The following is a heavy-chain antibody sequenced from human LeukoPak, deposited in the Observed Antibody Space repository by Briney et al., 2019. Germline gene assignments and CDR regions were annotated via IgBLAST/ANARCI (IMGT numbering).Heavy chain of an antibody. J-gene: IGHJ5*02. CDR1: GGSISSISYY. CDR3: ARQKLDSNYVPEWFDP. D-gene: IGHD4-11*01. CDR2: IYYSGST. Sequence: KTSETLSLTCTVSGGSISSISYYWGWVRQPPGKGLEWIGSIYYSGSTYNNPSLTSRVTLSVDTSKNQFSLKLTSVTAADTAVYYCARQKLDSNYVPEWFDPWGQGTLVTVSS. V-gene: IGHV4-39*01.